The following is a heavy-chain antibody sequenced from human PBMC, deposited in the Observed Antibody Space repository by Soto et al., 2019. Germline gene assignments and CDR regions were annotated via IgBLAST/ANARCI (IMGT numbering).Heavy chain of an antibody. Sequence: PGESLKISCKGSGYRFTNYWIGWVRQMPGKGLEWMGIIFPGDSDTRYSPSFQGQVTISADKSISTAYLQWSSLKASDTAMYYCARQNMKIVAPAFVDAFDIWAQGKMVTVSS. J-gene: IGHJ3*02. V-gene: IGHV5-51*01. CDR2: IFPGDSDT. CDR1: GYRFTNYW. CDR3: ARQNMKIVAPAFVDAFDI. D-gene: IGHD3-22*01.